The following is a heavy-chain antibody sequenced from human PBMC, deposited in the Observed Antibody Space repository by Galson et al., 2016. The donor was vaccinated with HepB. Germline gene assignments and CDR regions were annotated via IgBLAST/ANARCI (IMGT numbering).Heavy chain of an antibody. V-gene: IGHV4-31*03. Sequence: TLSLTCNVSGGSISSGGYYWSWTRQHPGKGLEWIRCIYYRGSTYYNPSLKSRVTISVDTSKNQFSLKLTSVTAADTARYYCARDARDNSGSETTDWGPGTLVTVSS. CDR2: IYYRGST. CDR3: ARDARDNSGSETTD. J-gene: IGHJ4*02. D-gene: IGHD3-10*01. CDR1: GGSISSGGYY.